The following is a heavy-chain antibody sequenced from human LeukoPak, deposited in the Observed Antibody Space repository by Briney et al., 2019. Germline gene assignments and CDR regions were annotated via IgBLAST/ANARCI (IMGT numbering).Heavy chain of an antibody. D-gene: IGHD6-19*01. J-gene: IGHJ5*02. V-gene: IGHV4-61*03. CDR2: IYYTGKT. Sequence: SETLSLTCTVSGDSVSNGNYYWSWLRQPPGKALEWIGYIYYTGKTYYNPSLEGRVTILVDTSRNHFSVKLSSVTAADTAVYYCARGLGIAVAGNWFDPWGQGTLVTVSS. CDR3: ARGLGIAVAGNWFDP. CDR1: GDSVSNGNYY.